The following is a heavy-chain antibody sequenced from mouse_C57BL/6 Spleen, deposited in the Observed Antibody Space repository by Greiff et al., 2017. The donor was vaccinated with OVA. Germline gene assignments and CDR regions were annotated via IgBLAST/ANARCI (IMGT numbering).Heavy chain of an antibody. CDR2: IDPETGGT. D-gene: IGHD2-14*01. CDR3: TRRRVYDAGVFDD. J-gene: IGHJ2*01. V-gene: IGHV1-15*01. CDR1: GYTFTDYE. Sequence: QVQLQQSGAELVRPGASVTLSCKASGYTFTDYEMHWVKQTPVHGLEWIGAIDPETGGTAYNQKFKGKAILTADKSSSTAYMELRSLTSEDSAVYYCTRRRVYDAGVFDDWGQGTTLTVSS.